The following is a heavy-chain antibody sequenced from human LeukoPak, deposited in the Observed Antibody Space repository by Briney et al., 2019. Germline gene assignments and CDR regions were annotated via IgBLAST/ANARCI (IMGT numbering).Heavy chain of an antibody. D-gene: IGHD5-18*01. J-gene: IGHJ6*02. V-gene: IGHV3-23*01. CDR1: GFTFSTDV. CDR2: ISGSGGNT. Sequence: GGSLRLSCAASGFTFSTDVMSWARQAPGKELECVSAISGSGGNTYYADSVKGRFTISRDNSKNMLYLQMNSLRAEDTAVYYCAKVSGRIQIWPQPVGDGRDVWGQGTTVSVSS. CDR3: AKVSGRIQIWPQPVGDGRDV.